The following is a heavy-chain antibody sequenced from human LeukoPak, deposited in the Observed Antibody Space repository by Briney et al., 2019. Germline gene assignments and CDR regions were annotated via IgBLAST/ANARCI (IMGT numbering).Heavy chain of an antibody. CDR3: ARAGWYSSSPGGNWFDP. CDR1: GGSFSSYY. V-gene: IGHV4-34*01. CDR2: INHSGST. J-gene: IGHJ5*02. D-gene: IGHD6-6*01. Sequence: SETLSLTCAVYGGSFSSYYWSWIRQPPGKGLEWIGEINHSGSTNYNPSLKSRVTISVDTSKNQFSLKLSSVTAADTAVYYCARAGWYSSSPGGNWFDPWGQGTLVTVPS.